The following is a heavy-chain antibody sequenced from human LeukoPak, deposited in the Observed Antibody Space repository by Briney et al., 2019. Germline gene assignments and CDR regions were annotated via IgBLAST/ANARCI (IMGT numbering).Heavy chain of an antibody. CDR1: GGTFSSYA. CDR2: IIPIFGTA. D-gene: IGHD4-23*01. Sequence: GASVKVSCKASGGTFSSYAISWVRQAPGQGLEWMGGIIPIFGTANYAQKFQGRVTITADESTSTAYMELSSLRSEDTAVYYCARDIDFYGGNYFDYWGQGTLVTVFS. J-gene: IGHJ4*02. V-gene: IGHV1-69*13. CDR3: ARDIDFYGGNYFDY.